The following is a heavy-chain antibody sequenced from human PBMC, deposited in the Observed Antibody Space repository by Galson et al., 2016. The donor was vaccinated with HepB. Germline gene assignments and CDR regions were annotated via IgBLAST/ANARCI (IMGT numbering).Heavy chain of an antibody. D-gene: IGHD2-2*01. J-gene: IGHJ3*02. CDR1: GFTLSDHY. CDR2: ISYDGSNK. V-gene: IGHV3-30*19. Sequence: SLRLSCAVSGFTLSDHYMDWVRQAPGKGLEWVAVISYDGSNKYYADSVKGRITISRDKSKNTLYLQMNSLRAEDTAVYYCARDPGGYCSSTSCYGKDAFDIWGQGTMVTVSS. CDR3: ARDPGGYCSSTSCYGKDAFDI.